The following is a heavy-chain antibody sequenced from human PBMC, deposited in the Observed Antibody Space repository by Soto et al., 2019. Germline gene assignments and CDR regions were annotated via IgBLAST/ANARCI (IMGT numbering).Heavy chain of an antibody. CDR3: ARSGWYDTMIVVPERAEYFQH. Sequence: SETLSLTCTVSGGSVSSGSYYWSWIRQPPGKGLEWIGYIYYSGSTNYNPSLKSRVTISVDTSKNQFSLKLSSVTAADTAVYYCARSGWYDTMIVVPERAEYFQHWGQGTLVTVSS. CDR2: IYYSGST. CDR1: GGSVSSGSYY. J-gene: IGHJ1*01. V-gene: IGHV4-61*01. D-gene: IGHD3-22*01.